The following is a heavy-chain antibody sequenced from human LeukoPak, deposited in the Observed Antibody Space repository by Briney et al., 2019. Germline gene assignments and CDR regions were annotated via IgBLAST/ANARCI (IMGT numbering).Heavy chain of an antibody. J-gene: IGHJ4*02. Sequence: GASVKVSCKASGGTFSSYAISWVRQAPGQGLEWMGGIIPIFGTANYAQKFQGRVTITADKSTSTAYMELSSLRSEDTAVYYCAKLYSSFETANDYWGQGTLVTVSS. D-gene: IGHD3-16*02. CDR3: AKLYSSFETANDY. V-gene: IGHV1-69*06. CDR1: GGTFSSYA. CDR2: IIPIFGTA.